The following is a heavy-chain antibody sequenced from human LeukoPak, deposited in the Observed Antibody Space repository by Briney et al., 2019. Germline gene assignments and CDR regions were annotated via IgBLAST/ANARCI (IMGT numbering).Heavy chain of an antibody. CDR1: GLTVSSNY. Sequence: GGSLRLSCAASGLTVSSNYMSWVRQAPGKGLQWVSVLHSGGRTFYAGSVKGRFTLSRDNSKNTLYLQMNSLRAEDTAVYYCAREVWNDANYFGMDVWGRGTTVTVSS. D-gene: IGHD1-1*01. CDR2: LHSGGRT. V-gene: IGHV3-53*01. CDR3: AREVWNDANYFGMDV. J-gene: IGHJ6*02.